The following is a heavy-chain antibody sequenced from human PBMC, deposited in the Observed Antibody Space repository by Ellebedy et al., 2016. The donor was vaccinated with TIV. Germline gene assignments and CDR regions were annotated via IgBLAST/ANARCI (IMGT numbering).Heavy chain of an antibody. CDR3: AQRGADY. D-gene: IGHD3-16*01. CDR1: GFTFSNYY. CDR2: IHQDGSDK. J-gene: IGHJ4*02. V-gene: IGHV3-7*03. Sequence: GESLKSSCAAAGFTFSNYYMTWLLEAPGKGLEWVANIHQDGSDKHYVDSVKGRFTISRDNAKNSLYLQMNSLRAEDTAVYYCAQRGADYWGQGTPVTVSS.